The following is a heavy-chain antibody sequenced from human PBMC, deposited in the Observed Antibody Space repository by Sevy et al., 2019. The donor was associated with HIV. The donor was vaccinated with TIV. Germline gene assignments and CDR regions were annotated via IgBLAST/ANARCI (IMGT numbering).Heavy chain of an antibody. V-gene: IGHV3-48*03. D-gene: IGHD6-6*01. CDR3: ARGVRTYDAFDL. Sequence: GGSMRLSCVASGFTFSSYEMNWVRQAPGKGLEWVSYISNSGSIIYYEDSVKGRFTISRDNAKNSLYLQMNSLRAEDTALYYCARGVRTYDAFDLWGQGTMVTVSS. CDR1: GFTFSSYE. CDR2: ISNSGSII. J-gene: IGHJ3*01.